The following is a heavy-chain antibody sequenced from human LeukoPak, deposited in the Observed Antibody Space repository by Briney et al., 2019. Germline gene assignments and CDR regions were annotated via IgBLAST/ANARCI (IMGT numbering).Heavy chain of an antibody. D-gene: IGHD6-13*01. J-gene: IGHJ4*02. CDR2: TDHRGNT. V-gene: IGHV4-4*02. CDR1: GDSLSSDNW. CDR3: VRGSRYSRSSFNFDT. Sequence: SQTLSLTCAVSGDSLSSDNWWNWVRQSPTKGLEWLAETDHRGNTDYNPSLKSRVTISVDMSKNHFSLRLSFVTAADTAVYYCVRGSRYSRSSFNFDTWGQGTQVTVSS.